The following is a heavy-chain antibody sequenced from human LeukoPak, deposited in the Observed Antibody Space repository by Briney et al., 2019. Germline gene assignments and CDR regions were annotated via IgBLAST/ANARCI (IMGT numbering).Heavy chain of an antibody. CDR2: ISSDGSNK. Sequence: GGSLRLSCAASGFTFSSYAMHWVRQAPGKGLEWVAFISSDGSNKYYADSVKGRSAISRDNSKNTLYLQMNGLRDEDTAVYYCDPHDSASQFWGQGTLVTVSS. D-gene: IGHD6-6*01. V-gene: IGHV3-30*09. CDR1: GFTFSSYA. CDR3: DPHDSASQF. J-gene: IGHJ4*02.